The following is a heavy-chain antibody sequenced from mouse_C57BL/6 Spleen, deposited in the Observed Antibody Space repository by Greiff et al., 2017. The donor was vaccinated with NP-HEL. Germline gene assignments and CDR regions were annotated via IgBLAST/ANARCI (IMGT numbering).Heavy chain of an antibody. J-gene: IGHJ2*01. Sequence: EVQLQESVAELVRPGASVKLSCTASGFNIKNTYMHWVKQRPEQGLEWIGRIDPANGNTKYAPKFQGKATITADTSTNTAYLQLSSLTSEDTAIYCCAKGATVEAPFDYWGQGTTLTVSS. CDR3: AKGATVEAPFDY. V-gene: IGHV14-3*01. D-gene: IGHD1-1*01. CDR2: IDPANGNT. CDR1: GFNIKNTY.